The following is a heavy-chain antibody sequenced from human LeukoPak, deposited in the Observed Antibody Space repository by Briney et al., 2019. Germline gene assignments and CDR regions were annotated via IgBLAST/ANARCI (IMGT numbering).Heavy chain of an antibody. CDR3: ARVSPQGIGGFDI. Sequence: GGSLRLPCAASGFTLSNYVIHWVRQAPGKGLEWVGVISSDGRNKYVDSVKGRFTISRDNSKNTLYLQMNSLRAEDTAVYYCARVSPQGIGGFDIWGQGTMVSVSS. CDR2: ISSDGRNK. V-gene: IGHV3-30-3*01. J-gene: IGHJ3*02. CDR1: GFTLSNYV. D-gene: IGHD2-15*01.